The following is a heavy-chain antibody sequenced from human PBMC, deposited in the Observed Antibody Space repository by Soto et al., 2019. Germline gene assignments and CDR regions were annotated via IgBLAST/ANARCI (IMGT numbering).Heavy chain of an antibody. J-gene: IGHJ6*03. CDR3: ARNQKKPTTSYYYFYYYMDV. CDR2: ISNSGSTT. V-gene: IGHV3-11*01. D-gene: IGHD1-7*01. Sequence: QVQLVESGGSLVKSGGSLRLSCAASGFTVSDYYMSWIRQAPGKGLEWVSYISNSGSTTYYADSLKGRFTISRDNAKNSLSLQMNSLRAEDSAVYFCARNQKKPTTSYYYFYYYMDVWGKGTTVTVSS. CDR1: GFTVSDYY.